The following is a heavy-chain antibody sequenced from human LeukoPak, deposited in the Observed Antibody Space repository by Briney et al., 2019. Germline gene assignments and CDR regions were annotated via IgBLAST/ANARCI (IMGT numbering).Heavy chain of an antibody. CDR2: IIPIFGTA. J-gene: IGHJ4*02. Sequence: GASVKVSCKASGYTFTSYGISWARQAPGQGLEWMGGIIPIFGTANYAQKFQGRVTITADESTNTAYMELSSLRSEDTAVYYCARRGGPSPMDYWGQGTLVTVSS. V-gene: IGHV1-69*13. D-gene: IGHD2-15*01. CDR3: ARRGGPSPMDY. CDR1: GYTFTSYG.